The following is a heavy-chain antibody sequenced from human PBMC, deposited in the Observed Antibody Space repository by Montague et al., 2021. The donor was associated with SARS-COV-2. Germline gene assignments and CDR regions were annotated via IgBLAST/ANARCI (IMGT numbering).Heavy chain of an antibody. Sequence: SLRLSCAASGFVFRTQSMHWVRQAPGKGLEWVAYIRSSGSIVYYADSVKGRFSISRDNGKDFLYLQMDSLRAEDTAVYYCVRGFGSKELVTHAFDIWGQGTMVTVSS. CDR3: VRGFGSKELVTHAFDI. D-gene: IGHD3-10*01. CDR1: GFVFRTQS. J-gene: IGHJ3*02. CDR2: IRSSGSIV. V-gene: IGHV3-48*01.